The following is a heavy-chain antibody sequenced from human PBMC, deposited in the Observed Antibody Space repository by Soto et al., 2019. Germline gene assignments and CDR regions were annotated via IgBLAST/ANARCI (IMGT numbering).Heavy chain of an antibody. V-gene: IGHV4-4*07. CDR3: VRDGSKTLRDCFDP. CDR1: GGSMSKFH. CDR2: VYATGTS. Sequence: PSETLSLTCSVSGGSMSKFHWSWIRKTAGKGLEWMGRVYATGTSDYNPSLRSRIAMSVDISKKTFSLRLRSVTAADTGVYYCVRDGSKTLRDCFDPWGQGILVTVS. J-gene: IGHJ5*02. D-gene: IGHD4-17*01.